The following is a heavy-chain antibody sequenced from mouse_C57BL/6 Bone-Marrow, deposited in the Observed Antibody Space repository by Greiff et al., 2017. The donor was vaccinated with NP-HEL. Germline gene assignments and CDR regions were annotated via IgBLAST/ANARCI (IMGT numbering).Heavy chain of an antibody. CDR3: AGGHYFDY. CDR1: GYTFTNYW. Sequence: VQLQQSGAELVRPGTSVKMSCKASGYTFTNYWIGWAKQRPGHGLEWIGDIYPGGGYTNYNEKFKGKATLTADKSSSTAYMQFSSLTSDDSAIYYCAGGHYFDYWGQGTTLTVSS. J-gene: IGHJ2*01. V-gene: IGHV1-63*01. CDR2: IYPGGGYT.